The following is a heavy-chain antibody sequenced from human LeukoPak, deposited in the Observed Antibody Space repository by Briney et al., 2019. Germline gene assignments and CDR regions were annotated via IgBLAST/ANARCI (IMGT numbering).Heavy chain of an antibody. CDR2: IHPGTGDT. J-gene: IGHJ5*02. V-gene: IGHV1-2*02. CDR1: GHTCTAYY. D-gene: IGHD1-1*01. Sequence: ASVKVSCKASGHTCTAYYMHWVRQAPGQGLEWMGWIHPGTGDTKYAQKFQGRVTVTRDTSITTAYMELSSLRSDDTAVYYCASYASGYNWLTAWGQGTLVTVSS. CDR3: ASYASGYNWLTA.